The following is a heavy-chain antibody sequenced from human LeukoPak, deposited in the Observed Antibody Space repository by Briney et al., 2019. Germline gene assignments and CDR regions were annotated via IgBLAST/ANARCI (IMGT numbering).Heavy chain of an antibody. J-gene: IGHJ4*02. D-gene: IGHD6-19*01. V-gene: IGHV3-7*03. CDR2: IKQDGSGK. CDR3: ARDRLVAVAGTYGGFDY. Sequence: HPGGSLRLSCAASGFTFSSYWMSWVRQAPGKGLEWVANIKQDGSGKYYVDSVKGRFTISRDNAKNSLYLQINSLRAEDTAVYYCARDRLVAVAGTYGGFDYWGQGTLVTVSS. CDR1: GFTFSSYW.